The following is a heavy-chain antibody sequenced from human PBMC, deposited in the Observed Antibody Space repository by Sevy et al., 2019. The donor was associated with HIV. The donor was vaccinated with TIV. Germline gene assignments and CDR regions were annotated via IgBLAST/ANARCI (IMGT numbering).Heavy chain of an antibody. CDR3: ARGRPDYYYGMDV. CDR1: GDSISGYY. Sequence: SETLSLTCNVSGDSISGYYWSWIRQPPGKGLEWIGYIYYTRSTNYNPSLKSRVTISKETSKNQVSLKLSSLIVADTAVYYCARGRPDYYYGMDVWGQGTTVTVSS. CDR2: IYYTRST. V-gene: IGHV4-59*01. J-gene: IGHJ6*02.